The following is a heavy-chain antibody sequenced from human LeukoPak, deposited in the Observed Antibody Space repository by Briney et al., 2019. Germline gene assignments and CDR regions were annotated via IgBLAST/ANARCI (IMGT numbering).Heavy chain of an antibody. D-gene: IGHD3-3*01. J-gene: IGHJ4*02. Sequence: PSETLSLTCAVYGGSFSGYYWSWIRQPPGKGLEWIGEINHSGSTNYNPSLKSRVTISVDTSKNQFSLKLSSVTAADTAVYYCARGGRITILPTRINYFDYWGQGTLVTVSS. CDR3: ARGGRITILPTRINYFDY. CDR1: GGSFSGYY. V-gene: IGHV4-34*01. CDR2: INHSGST.